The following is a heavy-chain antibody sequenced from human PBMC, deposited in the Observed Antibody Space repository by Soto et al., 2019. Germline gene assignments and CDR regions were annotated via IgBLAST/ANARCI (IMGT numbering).Heavy chain of an antibody. Sequence: QVQLVQSGAEVKKPGASVKVSCKASGYAFSNNDISWVRQGTGQGLEWMGGMNPNSGNGGYAQKFQGRVTMTRDTTTSAAYMEMSSLTADDTALYYSVRVATSGTLKCFDPWGKGTLVPVPS. V-gene: IGHV1-8*01. J-gene: IGHJ5*02. CDR1: GYAFSNND. CDR2: MNPNSGNG. CDR3: VRVATSGTLKCFDP.